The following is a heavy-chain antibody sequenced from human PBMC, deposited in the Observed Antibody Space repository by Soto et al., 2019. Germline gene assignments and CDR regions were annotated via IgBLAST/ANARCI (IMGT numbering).Heavy chain of an antibody. CDR3: PKDRSGRYHWLDY. CDR2: ISGSGGST. J-gene: IGHJ4*02. Sequence: EVQLLESGGGLVQPGGSLRLSCAASGFTFSSYAMSWVRQAPGKGLEWVSAISGSGGSTYYEDSVKGRFTISRDNSKNPLYLQMNSLRAEDTAVYYCPKDRSGRYHWLDYWGQGTLVTVSS. V-gene: IGHV3-23*01. D-gene: IGHD1-26*01. CDR1: GFTFSSYA.